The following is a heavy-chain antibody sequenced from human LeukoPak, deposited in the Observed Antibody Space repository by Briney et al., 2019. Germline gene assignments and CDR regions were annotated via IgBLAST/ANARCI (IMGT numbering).Heavy chain of an antibody. J-gene: IGHJ5*02. CDR2: IYTSGST. V-gene: IGHV4-4*07. D-gene: IGHD2-2*01. CDR3: ARAIVVEPAAKAWWFDP. Sequence: PSETLSLTCTVSGGSISSYYWSWIRQPAGKGLEWIGRIYTSGSTNYNPSLKSRVTMSVDTSKNQFSLKLSSVTAADTAVYYCARAIVVEPAAKAWWFDPWGQGTLVTVSS. CDR1: GGSISSYY.